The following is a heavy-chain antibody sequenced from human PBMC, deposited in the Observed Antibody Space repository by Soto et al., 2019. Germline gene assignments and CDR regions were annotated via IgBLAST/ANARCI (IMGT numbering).Heavy chain of an antibody. J-gene: IGHJ5*02. D-gene: IGHD2-21*02. CDR1: GGTFSSYA. CDR3: ARVPSYWGGDCYSGRFDP. CDR2: IIPIFGTA. Sequence: QVQLVQSGAEVKKPGSSVKVSCKASGGTFSSYAISWVRQAPGQGLEWMGGIIPIFGTANYAQKFQGRVTITADESTSTAYMELSSLRSEDTAVYYCARVPSYWGGDCYSGRFDPWGQGTLVTVSS. V-gene: IGHV1-69*01.